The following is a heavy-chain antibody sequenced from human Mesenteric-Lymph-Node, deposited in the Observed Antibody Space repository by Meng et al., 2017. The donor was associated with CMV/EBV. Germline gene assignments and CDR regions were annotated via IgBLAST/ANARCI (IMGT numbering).Heavy chain of an antibody. D-gene: IGHD3-9*01. CDR2: INHSGST. CDR1: GGSFSGYY. J-gene: IGHJ4*02. Sequence: VRVHQGGGGLLKPSAALAVPGAVYGGSFSGYYWNWIRQSPEKGLEWIGEINHSGSTTYNPSFTSRIIISVDTSTNQISLNMSSVTAADTAVYYCARGSSYDILTGYFDYWGQGALVTVSS. CDR3: ARGSSYDILTGYFDY. V-gene: IGHV4-34*01.